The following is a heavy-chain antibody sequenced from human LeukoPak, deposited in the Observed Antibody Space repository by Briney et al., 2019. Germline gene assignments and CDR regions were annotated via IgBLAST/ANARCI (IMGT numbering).Heavy chain of an antibody. V-gene: IGHV1-2*02. J-gene: IGHJ6*03. D-gene: IGHD6-19*01. CDR1: GYTFTGYY. CDR3: ARDSLSRGSGWYYHYYYYMDV. Sequence: ASVKVSCKASGYTFTGYYMHWVRQAPGQGLEWMGWINPNSGGTNFAQNFQGRVTMTRDTSISTAYMELSRLRSDDTAVYYCARDSLSRGSGWYYHYYYYMDVWGKGTTVTISS. CDR2: INPNSGGT.